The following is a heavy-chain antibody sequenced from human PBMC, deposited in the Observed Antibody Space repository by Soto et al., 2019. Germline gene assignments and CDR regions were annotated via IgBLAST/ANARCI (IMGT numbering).Heavy chain of an antibody. V-gene: IGHV1-69*13. CDR1: GGTFSSYA. CDR2: IIPIFGTA. Sequence: SVKVSCKASGGTFSSYAISWLRHAPEQELEWMGGIIPIFGTANYAQKFQGRVTITADESTSTAYMELSSLRSEDTAVYYCAREGVDGYNYNYYYGMDVWGQGTTVTVSS. J-gene: IGHJ6*02. D-gene: IGHD3-3*01. CDR3: AREGVDGYNYNYYYGMDV.